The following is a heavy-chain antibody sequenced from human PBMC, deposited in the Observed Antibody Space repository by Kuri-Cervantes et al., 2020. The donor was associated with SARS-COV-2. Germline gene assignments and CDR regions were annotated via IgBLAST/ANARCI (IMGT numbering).Heavy chain of an antibody. J-gene: IGHJ6*02. CDR1: GYTFTSYG. V-gene: IGHV3-30-3*01. CDR2: ISYDGSNK. Sequence: SCKASGYTFTSYGISWVRQAPGKGLEWVAVISYDGSNKYYADSVKGRFTISRDNSKNTLYLQMNSLRAEDTAVYYCAREPSGDGDYYYYYGMDVWGQGTTVTVSS. CDR3: AREPSGDGDYYYYYGMDV. D-gene: IGHD3-10*01.